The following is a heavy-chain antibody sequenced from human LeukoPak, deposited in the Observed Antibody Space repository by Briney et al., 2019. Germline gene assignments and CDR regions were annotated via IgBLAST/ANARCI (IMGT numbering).Heavy chain of an antibody. D-gene: IGHD6-13*01. CDR3: ARDDSVYRIAAAGTNY. CDR2: TSYDGSNK. Sequence: GGSLRLSCAASGFTFSSYAMHWVRQAPGKGLEWVAVTSYDGSNKYYADSVKGRFTISRDNSKNTLYLQMNSLRTEDTAVYYCARDDSVYRIAAAGTNYWGQGTRVTVSS. J-gene: IGHJ4*02. CDR1: GFTFSSYA. V-gene: IGHV3-30-3*01.